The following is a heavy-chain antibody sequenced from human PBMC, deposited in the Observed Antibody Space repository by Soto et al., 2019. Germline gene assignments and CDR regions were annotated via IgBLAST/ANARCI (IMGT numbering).Heavy chain of an antibody. CDR3: ARDGGRDSGGIDD. Sequence: QVQLVQSGAEVKKPGSSVKVSCKASGGTFSSYSITWVRQAPGQGLEWMGAISPIFGTANYAQKFQGRVTITADESTSTAYMEPSSLRSEDRARKYCARDGGRDSGGIDDWGQGTLVTVSS. J-gene: IGHJ4*02. V-gene: IGHV1-69*01. D-gene: IGHD1-26*01. CDR2: ISPIFGTA. CDR1: GGTFSSYS.